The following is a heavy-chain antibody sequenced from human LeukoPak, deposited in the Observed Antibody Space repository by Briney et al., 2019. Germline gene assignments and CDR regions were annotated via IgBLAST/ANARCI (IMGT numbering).Heavy chain of an antibody. V-gene: IGHV3-21*04. CDR3: AKDRKYCSTTNCPYYFDY. D-gene: IGHD2-2*01. J-gene: IGHJ4*02. CDR2: ICSSSMSI. Sequence: PGGSLRLSCAASGFTFSSYSMNWVRQAPGKGLEGVSSICSSSMSIYYADSVKGRFTISRDNSKDTLYLQMNSLRAEDTAVYYCAKDRKYCSTTNCPYYFDYWGQGTLVTVSS. CDR1: GFTFSSYS.